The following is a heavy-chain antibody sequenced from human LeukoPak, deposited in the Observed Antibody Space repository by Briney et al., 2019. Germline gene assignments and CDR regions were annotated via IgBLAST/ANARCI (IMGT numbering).Heavy chain of an antibody. V-gene: IGHV5-51*01. CDR1: GYSFTSYW. Sequence: GESLKISCKGSGYSFTSYWIGWVRQMPGKGLEWMGIIYPGDSDTRYSPSFQGQVTISADKSISTAYLQWSSLKASDTAMYYCASSPYYYDSSGYYFDYWGQGTLVTVSP. CDR3: ASSPYYYDSSGYYFDY. J-gene: IGHJ4*02. CDR2: IYPGDSDT. D-gene: IGHD3-22*01.